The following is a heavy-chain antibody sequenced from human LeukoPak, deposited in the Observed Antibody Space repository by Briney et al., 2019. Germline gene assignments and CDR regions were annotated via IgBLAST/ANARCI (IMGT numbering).Heavy chain of an antibody. D-gene: IGHD2-15*01. CDR3: TRDVTATPVY. Sequence: PGGSLRLSCAASGFTFSSYWMHWVRQGPGKGLVWVSRINSDGSSTAYADSVKGRFTISRDNAKNKLYLQMNSLRVEDTAVYYCTRDVTATPVYWGQGTLVTVSS. V-gene: IGHV3-74*01. J-gene: IGHJ4*02. CDR2: INSDGSST. CDR1: GFTFSSYW.